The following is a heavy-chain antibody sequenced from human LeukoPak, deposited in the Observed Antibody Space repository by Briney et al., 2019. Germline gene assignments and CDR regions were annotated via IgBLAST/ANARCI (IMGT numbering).Heavy chain of an antibody. CDR2: IYYSGST. CDR1: GGSICSYY. J-gene: IGHJ6*02. V-gene: IGHV4-59*01. CDR3: ARDGYYYGMDV. Sequence: PSETLSLTCTVSGGSICSYYWSWIRQPPGKGLEWIGYIYYSGSTNYNPSLKSRVTISVDTSKNQFSLKLSSVTAADTAVYYCARDGYYYGMDVWGQGTTVTVSS.